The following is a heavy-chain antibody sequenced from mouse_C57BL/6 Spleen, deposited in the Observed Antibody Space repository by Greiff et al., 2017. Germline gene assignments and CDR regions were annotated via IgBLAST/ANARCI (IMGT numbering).Heavy chain of an antibody. V-gene: IGHV7-3*01. Sequence: EVLLVESGGGLVQPGGSLSLSCAASGFTFTDYYMSWVRQPPGKALEWLGFISNKANGYTTEYSASVKGRFTISRDSPQSILYLQMNAMRAEDGATYDCARFFYYDHYLDYWGQGTTLTVSS. CDR1: GFTFTDYY. D-gene: IGHD2-4*01. CDR3: ARFFYYDHYLDY. J-gene: IGHJ2*01. CDR2: ISNKANGYTT.